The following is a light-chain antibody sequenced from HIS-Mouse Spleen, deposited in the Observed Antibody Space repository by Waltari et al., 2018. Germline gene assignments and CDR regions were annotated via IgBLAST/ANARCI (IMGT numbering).Light chain of an antibody. CDR2: SNN. Sequence: QSVLTQPPSASGTPGQRVTISCSGSSSNIGSNTVNWYQQLPGTAPKLLIYSNNTRPSGVPDRFSGSKEGTSASLAISGLQSEDEADYYCAAWDDSLNGVVFGGGTKLTVL. V-gene: IGLV1-44*01. J-gene: IGLJ2*01. CDR1: SSNIGSNT. CDR3: AAWDDSLNGVV.